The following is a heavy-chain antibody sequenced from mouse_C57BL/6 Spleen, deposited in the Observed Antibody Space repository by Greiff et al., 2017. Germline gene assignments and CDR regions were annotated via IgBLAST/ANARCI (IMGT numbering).Heavy chain of an antibody. CDR1: GYTFTDYN. CDR3: ARKDYGSSYGWYFDV. Sequence: VQLKQSGPELVKPGASVKIPCKASGYTFTDYNMDWVKQSHGKSLEWIGDINPNNGGTIYNQKFKGNATLTVDKSSSTAYMELRSLTSEDTAVYYCARKDYGSSYGWYFDVWGTGTTVTVSS. V-gene: IGHV1-18*01. CDR2: INPNNGGT. J-gene: IGHJ1*03. D-gene: IGHD1-1*01.